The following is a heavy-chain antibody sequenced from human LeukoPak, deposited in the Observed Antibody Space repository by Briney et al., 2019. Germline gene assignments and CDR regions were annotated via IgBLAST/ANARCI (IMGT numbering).Heavy chain of an antibody. J-gene: IGHJ4*02. CDR2: IDNDGSYT. CDR1: RFTFTNYW. D-gene: IGHD4-17*01. V-gene: IGHV3-74*01. CDR3: STVFDF. Sequence: GGSLRLSCAAFRFTFTNYWMHWVRQAPGKGLVWVARIDNDGSYTSYADSVKGRFTISRDNARNTLHLQMNSLRVEDTAVYYCSTVFDFWGQGTLVTVSS.